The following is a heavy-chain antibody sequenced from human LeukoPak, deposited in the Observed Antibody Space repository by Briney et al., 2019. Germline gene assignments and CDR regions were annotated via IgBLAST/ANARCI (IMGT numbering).Heavy chain of an antibody. CDR3: ARDPGIPAAGTVGYFDY. V-gene: IGHV3-7*01. D-gene: IGHD6-13*01. Sequence: GGSLRLSRAASGFTLSSCAMNWVRQAPGKGLEWVANIKQDESEKFYVDSVKGRFTISRDNAKNSLYLQMNSLRAEDTAVYYCARDPGIPAAGTVGYFDYWGQGTLVTVSS. CDR1: GFTLSSCA. J-gene: IGHJ4*02. CDR2: IKQDESEK.